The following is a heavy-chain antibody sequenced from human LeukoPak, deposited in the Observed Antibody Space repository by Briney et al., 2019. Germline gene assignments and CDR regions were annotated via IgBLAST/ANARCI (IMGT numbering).Heavy chain of an antibody. V-gene: IGHV3-49*04. CDR1: GFTFGDYA. D-gene: IGHD4-17*01. CDR2: IRSKAYGGTT. CDR3: TRDRDGDLYFDY. Sequence: PGGSLRLSCTASGFTFGDYAMSWVRQAPGKGLEWVGFIRSKAYGGTTEYAASVKGRFTISRDDFKSIAYLQMNSLKTEDTAVYYCTRDRDGDLYFDYWGQGTLVTVSS. J-gene: IGHJ4*02.